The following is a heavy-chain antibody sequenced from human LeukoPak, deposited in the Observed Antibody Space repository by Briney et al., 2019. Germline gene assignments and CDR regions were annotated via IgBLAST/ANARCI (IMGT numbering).Heavy chain of an antibody. J-gene: IGHJ4*02. CDR3: ARIEEEMATITGFTFDY. CDR2: IKQDGSEK. D-gene: IGHD5-24*01. Sequence: GGSLRLSCAASGFTFSSYWMSWVRQAPGKGLEWVANIKQDGSEKYYVDSVKGRFTISRDNAKNSLYLQMNSLRAEDTAVYYCARIEEEMATITGFTFDYWGQGTLVTVSS. V-gene: IGHV3-7*01. CDR1: GFTFSSYW.